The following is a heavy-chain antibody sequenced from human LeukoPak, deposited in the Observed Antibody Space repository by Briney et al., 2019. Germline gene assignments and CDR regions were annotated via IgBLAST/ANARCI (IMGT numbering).Heavy chain of an antibody. CDR2: ISGSGGST. V-gene: IGHV3-23*01. Sequence: GGSLRLSRAASGFTFSSYAMSWVRQAPGKGLEWVSAISGSGGSTYYADSVKGRFTISRDNSKNTLNLQMNSLRAEDTAVYYCAKDRYDILTDRADAFDIWGQGTMVTVSS. D-gene: IGHD3-9*01. J-gene: IGHJ3*02. CDR3: AKDRYDILTDRADAFDI. CDR1: GFTFSSYA.